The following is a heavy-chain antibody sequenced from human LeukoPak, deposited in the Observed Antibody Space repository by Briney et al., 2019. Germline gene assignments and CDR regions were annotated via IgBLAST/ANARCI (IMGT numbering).Heavy chain of an antibody. V-gene: IGHV3-23*01. J-gene: IGHJ4*02. CDR2: ISGSGGGT. Sequence: GGSLRLSCAASGFTFRSYAMSWARLAPGKGLEWVSTISGSGGGTWYPDSVKGRFTISRDNSKNTLWLHMTSLRAEDTAIYYCARRYSSSSWSLFDYWGQGTLVTVSS. CDR1: GFTFRSYA. CDR3: ARRYSSSSWSLFDY. D-gene: IGHD6-6*01.